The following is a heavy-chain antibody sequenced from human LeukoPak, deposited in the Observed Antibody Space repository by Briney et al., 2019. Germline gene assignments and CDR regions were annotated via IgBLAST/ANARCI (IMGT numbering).Heavy chain of an antibody. CDR1: GFTVSSNY. Sequence: GGSLRLSCAASGFTVSSNYMSWVRQAPGKGLEWVSVIYSGGSTYYGDSVKGRFTISRDNSKNTLYLQMNSLRAEDTAVYYCPRGGAAAGWCMDVWGQGTTVTVSS. V-gene: IGHV3-66*02. CDR2: IYSGGST. D-gene: IGHD6-13*01. J-gene: IGHJ6*02. CDR3: PRGGAAAGWCMDV.